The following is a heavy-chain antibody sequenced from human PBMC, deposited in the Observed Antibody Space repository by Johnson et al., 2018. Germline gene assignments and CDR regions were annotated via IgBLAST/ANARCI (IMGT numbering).Heavy chain of an antibody. CDR2: IYSGGST. V-gene: IGHV3-66*02. J-gene: IGHJ6*04. Sequence: VQLVESGGGLVQPGGSLGLSCAASGFTVSSNYMSWVRQAPGKGLEWVSVIYSGGSTYYADSGKGRFTISRDNSKNTLYLQMNSLRAEDTAVYYCASITIFGVAPRMDVWGKGTTVTVSS. CDR1: GFTVSSNY. CDR3: ASITIFGVAPRMDV. D-gene: IGHD3-3*01.